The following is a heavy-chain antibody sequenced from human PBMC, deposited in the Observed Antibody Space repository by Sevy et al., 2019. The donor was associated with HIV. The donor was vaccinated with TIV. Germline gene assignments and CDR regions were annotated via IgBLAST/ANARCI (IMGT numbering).Heavy chain of an antibody. V-gene: IGHV3-9*01. J-gene: IGHJ3*02. Sequence: LRLSCAASGFTFDDYAMHWVRQAPGKGLEWVSGISWNSGSIGYAYSVKGRFTISRDNAKNSLYLQMNSLRAEDTALYYCAKVDRGVGAFDIWGQGTMVTVSS. D-gene: IGHD3-10*01. CDR3: AKVDRGVGAFDI. CDR2: ISWNSGSI. CDR1: GFTFDDYA.